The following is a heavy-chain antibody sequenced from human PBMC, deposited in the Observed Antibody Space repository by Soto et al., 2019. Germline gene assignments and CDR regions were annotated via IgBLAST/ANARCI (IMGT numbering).Heavy chain of an antibody. CDR1: GFIFSDHY. D-gene: IGHD4-17*01. CDR3: ARGPNHGDWVDYFDN. V-gene: IGHV3-11*01. J-gene: IGHJ4*02. Sequence: GGFLRLSCAAFGFIFSDHYRGRIRQAPRQGLEWLTYIASSGGRTHYADSVKGRFTISRDNGKKSLYLQMSSLRAEDTAVYYCARGPNHGDWVDYFDNWGQGTLVTVSS. CDR2: IASSGGRT.